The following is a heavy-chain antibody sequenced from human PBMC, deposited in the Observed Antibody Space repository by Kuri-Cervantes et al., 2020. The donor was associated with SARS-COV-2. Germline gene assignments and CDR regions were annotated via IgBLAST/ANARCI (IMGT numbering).Heavy chain of an antibody. CDR3: ARSPLNYYYMDV. CDR2: IYPGDSDT. CDR1: GYSFTSYW. Sequence: GGSLRLSCKGSGYSFTSYWIGWVRQMPGKGLEWMGIIYPGDSDTRYSPSFQGQVTISADKSISTAYLQWGSLKASDAAMYYCARSPLNYYYMDVWGKGTTVTSP. V-gene: IGHV5-51*01. J-gene: IGHJ6*03.